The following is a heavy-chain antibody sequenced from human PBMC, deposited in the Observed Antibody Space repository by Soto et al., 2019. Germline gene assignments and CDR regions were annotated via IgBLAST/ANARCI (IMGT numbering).Heavy chain of an antibody. J-gene: IGHJ4*02. D-gene: IGHD4-17*01. CDR2: IKNKAAGGTT. CDR1: GFSFSDAW. CDR3: RIGHYGG. V-gene: IGHV3-15*07. Sequence: EAQLVESGGDLVKPGGSLRLSCAASGFSFSDAWMNWVRQAPGKGLEWVGHIKNKAAGGTTEYSPSVKGRFSISRDDSKNTLYLQMNSLKTEDTAMYYCRIGHYGGWGQGTLVTVSS.